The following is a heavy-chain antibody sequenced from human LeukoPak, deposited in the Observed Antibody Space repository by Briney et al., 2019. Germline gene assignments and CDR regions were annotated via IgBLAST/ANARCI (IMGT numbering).Heavy chain of an antibody. CDR1: GGSISSYY. J-gene: IGHJ4*02. CDR2: IYYSGST. V-gene: IGHV4-59*08. Sequence: SETLSLTCTVSGGSISSYYWSWIGQPPGKGLEWIEYIYYSGSTNYNPSLKSRVSISVDTSKNQFSLKLTSVTAADTAVYYCATSIAVAVEYYFDYWGQGTLVTVSS. CDR3: ATSIAVAVEYYFDY. D-gene: IGHD6-19*01.